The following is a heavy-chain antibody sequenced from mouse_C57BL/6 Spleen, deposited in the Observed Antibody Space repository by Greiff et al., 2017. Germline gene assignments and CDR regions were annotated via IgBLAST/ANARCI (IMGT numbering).Heavy chain of an antibody. CDR3: ASPPMITTGAWFAY. D-gene: IGHD2-4*01. J-gene: IGHJ3*01. Sequence: QVQLQQSGPELVKPGASVKISCKASGYAFSSSWMNWVKQRPGKGLEWIGRIYPGDGDTNYNGKFKGKATLTADKSSSTAYMQLSSLTSEDSAVYFCASPPMITTGAWFAYWGQGTLVTVSA. V-gene: IGHV1-82*01. CDR1: GYAFSSSW. CDR2: IYPGDGDT.